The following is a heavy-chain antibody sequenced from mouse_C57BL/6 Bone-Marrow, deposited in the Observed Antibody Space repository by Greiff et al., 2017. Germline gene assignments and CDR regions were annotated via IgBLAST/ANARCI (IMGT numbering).Heavy chain of an antibody. J-gene: IGHJ1*03. D-gene: IGHD1-1*01. Sequence: VQLQQPGAELVKPGASVKMSCKASGYTFTSYWITWVKQRPGQGLEWIGDIYPGSGSTNYNEKFKSKATLTVEPSSSTAYMQLSSLTSEDSAVYYCAIYYYGIYWYFDVWGTGTTVTVSS. CDR3: AIYYYGIYWYFDV. V-gene: IGHV1-55*01. CDR2: IYPGSGST. CDR1: GYTFTSYW.